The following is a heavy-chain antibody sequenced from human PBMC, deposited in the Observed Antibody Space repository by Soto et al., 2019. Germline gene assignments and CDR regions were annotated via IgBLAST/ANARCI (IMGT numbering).Heavy chain of an antibody. CDR1: GFTFSSYG. V-gene: IGHV3-30*18. CDR3: AKNPESYAWGLEGYCDY. Sequence: QVQPVESGGGVVQPGRSLRVSCAASGFTFSSYGMNWVRQAPGKGLEWVAIISYDGSDKYYADSVKGRFTISRDNSKNTLYLQMNSLRGEDTAVYYCAKNPESYAWGLEGYCDYWGQGTQVTVSS. J-gene: IGHJ4*02. CDR2: ISYDGSDK. D-gene: IGHD3-16*01.